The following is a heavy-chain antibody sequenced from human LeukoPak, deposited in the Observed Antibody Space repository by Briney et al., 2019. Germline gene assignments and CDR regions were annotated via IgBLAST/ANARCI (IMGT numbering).Heavy chain of an antibody. CDR3: ARDTNPSVDDAFDI. D-gene: IGHD6-6*01. J-gene: IGHJ3*02. Sequence: ASVRVSCEASGYTFTSYYMYWVRQAPGQGLEWMGWINPNSGGTNYAQKFQGRATMTRDTSISTAYMDLSRLRSDDTAVYYCARDTNPSVDDAFDIWGQGTMVTVSS. CDR2: INPNSGGT. CDR1: GYTFTSYY. V-gene: IGHV1-2*02.